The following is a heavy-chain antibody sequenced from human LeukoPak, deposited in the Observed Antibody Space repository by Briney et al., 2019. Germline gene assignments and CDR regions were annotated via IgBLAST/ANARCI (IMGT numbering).Heavy chain of an antibody. D-gene: IGHD4-11*01. V-gene: IGHV3-33*01. CDR3: ARDAQRGFDYSNSLEY. Sequence: GGSLRLTCAASKFTFSHYGMHWVRQAPGKGLQWVAVIWPDGTNQYYADSVKGRFTISRDNSNNMVHLQMNSLRVDDTGVYYCARDAQRGFDYSNSLEYWGQGALVTVSS. CDR2: IWPDGTNQ. CDR1: KFTFSHYG. J-gene: IGHJ4*02.